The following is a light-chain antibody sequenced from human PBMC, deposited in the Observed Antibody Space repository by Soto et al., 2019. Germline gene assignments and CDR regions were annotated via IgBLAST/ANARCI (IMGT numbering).Light chain of an antibody. CDR3: QLRSHWPQT. CDR1: QSISSY. V-gene: IGKV3-11*01. Sequence: EIVLTQSPATLSLSPGETATLSRRASQSISSYLAWYQHKPGQAPRLLISDASNRAAGIPARFSGSGSGTDFTLTISSLEPEDFAVYFCQLRSHWPQTFGQGTKVEI. J-gene: IGKJ1*01. CDR2: DAS.